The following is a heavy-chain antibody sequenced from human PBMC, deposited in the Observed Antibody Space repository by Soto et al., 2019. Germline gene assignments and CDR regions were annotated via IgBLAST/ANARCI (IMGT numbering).Heavy chain of an antibody. V-gene: IGHV4-30-2*01. CDR1: GGSISSGGYS. CDR3: AREVRMLGYCSSTSCYRNRNWFDP. Sequence: KTSETLSLTCAVSGGSISSGGYSWSWIRQPPGKGLEWIGYIYHSGSTYYNPSLKSRVTISVDRSKNQFSLKLSSVTAADTAVYYCAREVRMLGYCSSTSCYRNRNWFDPWGQGTLVTVSS. CDR2: IYHSGST. J-gene: IGHJ5*02. D-gene: IGHD2-2*01.